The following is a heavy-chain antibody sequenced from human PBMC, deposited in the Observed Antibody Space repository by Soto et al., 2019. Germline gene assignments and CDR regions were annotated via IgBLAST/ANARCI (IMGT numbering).Heavy chain of an antibody. CDR2: ISSSGSTI. CDR3: ARDTYYYDSSGYYPHLDY. V-gene: IGHV3-11*01. D-gene: IGHD3-22*01. CDR1: GLTFSDYY. J-gene: IGHJ4*02. Sequence: GGSLRLSCAASGLTFSDYYMIWIRQAPGKGLEWVSYISSSGSTIYYADSVKGRFTISGDNAKNSLYLQMNSLRAEDTAVYYCARDTYYYDSSGYYPHLDYWGQGTLVTVSS.